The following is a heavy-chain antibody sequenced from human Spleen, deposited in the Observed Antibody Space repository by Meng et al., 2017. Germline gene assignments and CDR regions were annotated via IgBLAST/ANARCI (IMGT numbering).Heavy chain of an antibody. CDR2: IYYSGST. CDR3: ARLIYSHGGFDS. CDR1: GGSISSGDYY. J-gene: IGHJ4*02. Sequence: QVQLQESGPGLVKPSQTLSLTCSVSGGSISSGDYYCSWIRQPPGKGLEWIGYIYYSGSTYYNPSLKSRVTISVDTSKIQFSLKLSSVTAADTAVYYCARLIYSHGGFDSWGQGTLVTVSS. D-gene: IGHD5-18*01. V-gene: IGHV4-30-4*01.